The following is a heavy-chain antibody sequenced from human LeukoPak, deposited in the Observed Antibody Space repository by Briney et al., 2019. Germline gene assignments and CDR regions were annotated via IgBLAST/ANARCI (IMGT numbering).Heavy chain of an antibody. CDR2: IYYSGST. J-gene: IGHJ4*02. D-gene: IGHD5-18*01. Sequence: SETLSLTCTVSGGSISSYYWSWIRQPPGKGLEWIGYIYYSGSTNYNPSLKSRVTISVDTSKNQFSLKLSSVAAADTAVYYCARGIQLLFDYWGQGTLVTVSS. V-gene: IGHV4-59*01. CDR1: GGSISSYY. CDR3: ARGIQLLFDY.